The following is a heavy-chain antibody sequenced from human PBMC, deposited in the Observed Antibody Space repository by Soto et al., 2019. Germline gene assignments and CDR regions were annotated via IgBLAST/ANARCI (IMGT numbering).Heavy chain of an antibody. Sequence: GGSLGLSCAASGFTFSSYEMNWVRQAPGKGLEWVSYISSSGSTIYYADSVKGRFTISRDNAKNSLYLQMNSLRAEDTAVYYCASILVKPSDAFDIWGQGTMVTVSS. CDR3: ASILVKPSDAFDI. CDR2: ISSSGSTI. V-gene: IGHV3-48*03. CDR1: GFTFSSYE. D-gene: IGHD6-6*01. J-gene: IGHJ3*02.